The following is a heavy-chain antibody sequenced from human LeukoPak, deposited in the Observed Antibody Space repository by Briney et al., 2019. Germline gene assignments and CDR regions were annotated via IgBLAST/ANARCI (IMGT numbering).Heavy chain of an antibody. CDR1: GSSFTSYW. J-gene: IGHJ3*02. V-gene: IGHV5-51*01. Sequence: GGSLKISCKGSGSSFTSYWIAWVRQMSGKGLEWMGMIYAGDSTSRYSPSFQGQGTMSVDKSISNAYLQWNSLKASDTAIYYCARPGDSAGYFYGVADMWGQGTVVTVSS. CDR3: ARPGDSAGYFYGVADM. D-gene: IGHD3-22*01. CDR2: IYAGDSTS.